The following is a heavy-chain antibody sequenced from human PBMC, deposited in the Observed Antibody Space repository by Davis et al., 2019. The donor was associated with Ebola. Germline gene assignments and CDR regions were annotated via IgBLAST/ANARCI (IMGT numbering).Heavy chain of an antibody. D-gene: IGHD3-3*01. Sequence: GGSLRLSCAVSGFVFSNSPMSWVRQIPGKGLEWVSAISGSGGTTYYADSVKGRFTISRDNSKNTLYLQMNSLRAEDTAVYYCAKSGLSFGVVKYHYGMDVWGKGTTVTVSS. CDR1: GFVFSNSP. V-gene: IGHV3-23*01. CDR2: ISGSGGTT. J-gene: IGHJ6*04. CDR3: AKSGLSFGVVKYHYGMDV.